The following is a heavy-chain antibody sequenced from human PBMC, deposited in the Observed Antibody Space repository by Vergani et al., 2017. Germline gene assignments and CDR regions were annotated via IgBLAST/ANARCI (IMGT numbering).Heavy chain of an antibody. CDR1: GFTFDDYA. CDR3: ARRGTMGGSDFDY. Sequence: EVQLVESGGGLVQPGRSLRLSCAASGFTFDDYAMHWVRQAPGKGLEWVSGISWNSGSIGYADSVKGRFTISRDNAKNSLYLQMNSLRAEDTAVYYCARRGTMGGSDFDYWGQGTLVTVSS. D-gene: IGHD3-16*01. J-gene: IGHJ4*02. CDR2: ISWNSGSI. V-gene: IGHV3-9*01.